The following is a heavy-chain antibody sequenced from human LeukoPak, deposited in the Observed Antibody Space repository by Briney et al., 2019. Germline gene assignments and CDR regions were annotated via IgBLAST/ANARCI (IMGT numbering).Heavy chain of an antibody. CDR1: GYTFTSYA. Sequence: PGASVTVSCKASGYTFTSYAMHWVRQAPGQRLEWMGWINAGNGNTKYSQKFQGRVTITRDTSASTAYMELSSLRSEDTAVYYCARARMYGSGSYPYYYYYGMDVWGQGTTVTVSS. CDR2: INAGNGNT. J-gene: IGHJ6*02. V-gene: IGHV1-3*01. CDR3: ARARMYGSGSYPYYYYYGMDV. D-gene: IGHD3-10*01.